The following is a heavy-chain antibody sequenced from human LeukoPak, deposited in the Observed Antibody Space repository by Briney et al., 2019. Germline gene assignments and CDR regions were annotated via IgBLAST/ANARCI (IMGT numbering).Heavy chain of an antibody. Sequence: GGSLRLSCAASGFTSSSYAMSWVRQAPGKGLEWVSAISGSGGSTYYADSVKGRFTISRDNAKNSLYLQMNSLRAEDTAVYYCAITNYYDSSGYYYFNYWGQGTLVTVSS. CDR2: ISGSGGST. CDR3: AITNYYDSSGYYYFNY. CDR1: GFTSSSYA. J-gene: IGHJ4*02. V-gene: IGHV3-23*01. D-gene: IGHD3-22*01.